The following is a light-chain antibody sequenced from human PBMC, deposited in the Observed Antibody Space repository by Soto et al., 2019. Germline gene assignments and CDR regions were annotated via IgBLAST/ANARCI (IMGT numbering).Light chain of an antibody. CDR2: DAS. J-gene: IGKJ2*01. Sequence: DIQMTQSPSTLSASVGDRVTITCRASQSISSWLAWYQQRPGKAPNLLIYDASSLESGGPSTFSGSGYGTEFTLTISSLQPDDFATYYCQPYDSYPYTFGQGTKLEIK. V-gene: IGKV1-5*01. CDR3: QPYDSYPYT. CDR1: QSISSW.